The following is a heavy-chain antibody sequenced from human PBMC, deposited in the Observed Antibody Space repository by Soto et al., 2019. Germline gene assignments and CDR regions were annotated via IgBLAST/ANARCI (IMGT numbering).Heavy chain of an antibody. D-gene: IGHD6-19*01. CDR2: IKQDGSDR. Sequence: EVQLVESGGGLVQPGGSLRLSCAASGFSLSDYWMNWVRQAPGKGLEWVAIIKQDGSDRYYVDSVKGRFTISRDNAKNSLYLQMSSLRVEDTALYYCARGRGWRKDYWGQGTLVTVSS. V-gene: IGHV3-7*01. CDR1: GFSLSDYW. CDR3: ARGRGWRKDY. J-gene: IGHJ4*02.